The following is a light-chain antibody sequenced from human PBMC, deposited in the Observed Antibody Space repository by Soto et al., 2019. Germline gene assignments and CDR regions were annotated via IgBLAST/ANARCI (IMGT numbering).Light chain of an antibody. CDR3: KQYGSSPWT. V-gene: IGKV3-20*01. CDR1: QSVSSSY. J-gene: IGKJ1*01. CDR2: GAS. Sequence: EIVLTQSPGTLSLSPGERATLSCRASQSVSSSYLAWYQQKPGQAPRLLIYGASSRATGIPDRFSGSGSETDFTLTISRLEPEDCAVYYCKQYGSSPWTFGQGTKVEIK.